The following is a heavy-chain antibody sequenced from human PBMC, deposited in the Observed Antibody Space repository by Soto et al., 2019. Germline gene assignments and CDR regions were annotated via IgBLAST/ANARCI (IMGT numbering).Heavy chain of an antibody. CDR1: GFTFSSYA. CDR2: ISGSGGST. CDR3: AKDDGDFGVDTLSDY. Sequence: EVQLLESGGGLVQPGGSLRLSCAASGFTFSSYAMSWVRQAPGKGLEWVSAISGSGGSTYYADSVKGRFTISRDNSKNSLYRQINSLRAEDTAVYYCAKDDGDFGVDTLSDYWGQGTLVTVSS. J-gene: IGHJ4*02. V-gene: IGHV3-23*01. D-gene: IGHD3-3*01.